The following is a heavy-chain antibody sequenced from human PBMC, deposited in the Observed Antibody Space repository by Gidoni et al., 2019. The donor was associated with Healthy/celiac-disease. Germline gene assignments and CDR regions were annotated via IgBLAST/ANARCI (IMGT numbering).Heavy chain of an antibody. CDR1: GFTFSSYE. CDR2: ISSSGSTI. V-gene: IGHV3-48*03. J-gene: IGHJ3*02. D-gene: IGHD3-22*01. CDR3: ARVGSGYYFHDAFDI. Sequence: EVQLVESGGGLVQPGGSLRLSCAASGFTFSSYEMNWVRQAPGKRLEWVSYISSSGSTIYYADSVKGRFTISRDNAKNSLYLQMNSLRAEDTAVYYCARVGSGYYFHDAFDIWGQGTMVTVSS.